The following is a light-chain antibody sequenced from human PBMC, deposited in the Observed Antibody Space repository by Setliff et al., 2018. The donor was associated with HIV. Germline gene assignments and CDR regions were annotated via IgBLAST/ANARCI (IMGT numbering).Light chain of an antibody. V-gene: IGLV1-40*01. CDR3: QSYDSRLSGSV. J-gene: IGLJ3*02. CDR2: GNN. Sequence: QSVLTQPPSVSGAPGQRVTISCAGTSSNLGAGYDVYWYQQLPGTAPKLLIYGNNNRPSGVPDRFSGSKSGTSASLAITGLQAEDEADYYCQSYDSRLSGSVFAGGT. CDR1: SSNLGAGYD.